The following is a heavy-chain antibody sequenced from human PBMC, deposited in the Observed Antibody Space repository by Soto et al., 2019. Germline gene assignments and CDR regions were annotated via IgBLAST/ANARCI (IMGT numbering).Heavy chain of an antibody. J-gene: IGHJ4*02. Sequence: EVQLLDSGGGLVQPGGSLRLSCAASGFTFSNYAMSWVRQAPGKGLEWVSGVGGSGDSKYYADSVKGRFTISRDNSKDTLYLQMNSLRAEDTAVYYCAKSPLGYCSGGSCYPPHYFDYWGQGTLVTVSS. V-gene: IGHV3-23*01. CDR2: VGGSGDSK. D-gene: IGHD2-15*01. CDR3: AKSPLGYCSGGSCYPPHYFDY. CDR1: GFTFSNYA.